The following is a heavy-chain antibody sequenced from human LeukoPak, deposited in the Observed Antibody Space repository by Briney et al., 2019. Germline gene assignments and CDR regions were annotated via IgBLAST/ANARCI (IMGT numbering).Heavy chain of an antibody. Sequence: ASVKVSCKASGGTFSSYAISWVRQAPGQGLEWMGGIIPIFGTANYAQKFQGRVTITADESTGTAYMELSSLRSEDTAVYYCARVVTGRYYYDSSGYYHNWGQGTLVTVSS. J-gene: IGHJ4*02. D-gene: IGHD3-22*01. CDR3: ARVVTGRYYYDSSGYYHN. V-gene: IGHV1-69*13. CDR1: GGTFSSYA. CDR2: IIPIFGTA.